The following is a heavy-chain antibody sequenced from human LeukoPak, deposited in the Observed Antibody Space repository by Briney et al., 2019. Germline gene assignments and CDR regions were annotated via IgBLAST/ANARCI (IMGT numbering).Heavy chain of an antibody. CDR1: GFTFSSYG. J-gene: IGHJ4*02. Sequence: PGGTLRLSCAASGFTFSSYGMSWVRQAPGKGLEWVANIKKDGSEKYYVDSVKGRFTISRDNAKTSLYLQMNSLRAEDTAVYYCARHLSGVTGYTYGRGIDYWGQGTLVTVSS. CDR2: IKKDGSEK. V-gene: IGHV3-7*01. CDR3: ARHLSGVTGYTYGRGIDY. D-gene: IGHD5-18*01.